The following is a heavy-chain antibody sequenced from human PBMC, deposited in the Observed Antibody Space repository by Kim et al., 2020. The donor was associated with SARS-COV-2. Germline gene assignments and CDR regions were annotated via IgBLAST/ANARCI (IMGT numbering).Heavy chain of an antibody. CDR2: IKQDGSEK. Sequence: GGSLRLSCAASGFTFSSYWMSWVRQAPGKGLEWVANIKQDGSEKYYVDSVKGRFTISRDNAKNSLYLQMNSLRAEDTAVYYCARDSSGTYNWNLPNYYFDYWGQGTLVTVSS. D-gene: IGHD1-20*01. CDR1: GFTFSSYW. V-gene: IGHV3-7*01. J-gene: IGHJ4*02. CDR3: ARDSSGTYNWNLPNYYFDY.